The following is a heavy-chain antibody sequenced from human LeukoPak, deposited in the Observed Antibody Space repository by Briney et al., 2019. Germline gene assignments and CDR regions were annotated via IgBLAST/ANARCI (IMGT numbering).Heavy chain of an antibody. CDR1: GYTFTSYG. D-gene: IGHD6-19*01. J-gene: IGHJ4*02. CDR3: ARERPVAGIETLDY. CDR2: ISAYNGDT. V-gene: IGHV1-18*01. Sequence: ASVKVSCKASGYTFTSYGISWVRQAPGQGLEWMGWISAYNGDTNYAQKLQGRVTMTTDTSTSTAYMELRSLRSDDTAVYYCARERPVAGIETLDYWGQGTLVTVSS.